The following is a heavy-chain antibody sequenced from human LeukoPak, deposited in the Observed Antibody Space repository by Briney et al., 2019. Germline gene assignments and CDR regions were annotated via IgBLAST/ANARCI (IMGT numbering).Heavy chain of an antibody. Sequence: PSETLSLTCAVYGGSFSGYYWSWIRQPPGKGLEWIGEINHSGSTNYNPSLKSRVTTSVDTSKNQFSLKLSSVTAADTAVYYCARGLLYSGYVHYYYYYGMDVWGQGTTVTVSS. V-gene: IGHV4-34*01. J-gene: IGHJ6*02. CDR3: ARGLLYSGYVHYYYYYGMDV. CDR1: GGSFSGYY. CDR2: INHSGST. D-gene: IGHD5-12*01.